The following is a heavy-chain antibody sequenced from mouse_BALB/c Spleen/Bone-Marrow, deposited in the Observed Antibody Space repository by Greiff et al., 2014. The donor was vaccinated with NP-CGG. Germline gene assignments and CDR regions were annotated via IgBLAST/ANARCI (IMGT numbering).Heavy chain of an antibody. V-gene: IGHV14-3*02. D-gene: IGHD3-3*01. CDR3: ASSGTGGYFDC. Sequence: VQLKQSGAELVKPGASVRLSCTASGFNIKDIYIHWMKQRPEQGLEWIGRIDPANGYTKFDPKFQDKATITADTSSNTANLQLGSLTSEDTAVYYCASSGTGGYFDCWGQGTTLTVFS. J-gene: IGHJ2*01. CDR1: GFNIKDIY. CDR2: IDPANGYT.